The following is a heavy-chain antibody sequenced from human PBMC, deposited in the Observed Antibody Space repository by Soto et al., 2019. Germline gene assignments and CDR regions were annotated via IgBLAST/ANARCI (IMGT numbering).Heavy chain of an antibody. J-gene: IGHJ5*02. CDR2: IYSSGST. CDR3: ARDWGLHYYGSGGS. V-gene: IGHV4-4*07. Sequence: SETLSLTCTVSGGSISSYYWSWIRQPAGKGLEWIGHIYSSGSTNYNPSLKSRVTMSVDTSKNQFSLKLSSVTAADTAMYYCARDWGLHYYGSGGSWGQGILVTVSS. CDR1: GGSISSYY. D-gene: IGHD3-10*01.